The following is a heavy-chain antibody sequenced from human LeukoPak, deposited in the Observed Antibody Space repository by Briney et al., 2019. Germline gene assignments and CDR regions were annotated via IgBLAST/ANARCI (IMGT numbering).Heavy chain of an antibody. CDR2: INSDGSST. CDR3: ARGGSGSYQGRDYYYYGMDV. D-gene: IGHD1-26*01. Sequence: GGSLRLSCAASGFNFDEYTMHWVRQVPGKGLEWVSRINSDGSSTSYADSVKGRFTISRDNAKNTLYLQMNSLRAEDTAVYYCARGGSGSYQGRDYYYYGMDVWGQGTTVTVSS. CDR1: GFNFDEYT. V-gene: IGHV3-74*01. J-gene: IGHJ6*02.